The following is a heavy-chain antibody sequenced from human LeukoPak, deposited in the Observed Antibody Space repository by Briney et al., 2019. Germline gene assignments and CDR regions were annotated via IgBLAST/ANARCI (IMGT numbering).Heavy chain of an antibody. Sequence: PSETLSLTCTVSGGSISSYYRSWIRQPAGKGLEWIGRIYTSGSTNYNPSLKSRVTMSVDTSKNQFSLKLSSVTAADTAVYYCARDGYYYDSSGYYEKMYYFDYWGQGTLVTVSS. V-gene: IGHV4-4*07. D-gene: IGHD3-22*01. CDR1: GGSISSYY. CDR2: IYTSGST. J-gene: IGHJ4*02. CDR3: ARDGYYYDSSGYYEKMYYFDY.